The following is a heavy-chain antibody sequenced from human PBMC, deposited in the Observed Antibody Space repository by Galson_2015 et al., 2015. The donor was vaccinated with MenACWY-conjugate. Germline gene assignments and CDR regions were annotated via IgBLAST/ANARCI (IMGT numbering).Heavy chain of an antibody. V-gene: IGHV3-74*01. CDR3: ARETAAPGNWFDP. Sequence: SLRLSCAASGFTFTGYWMHWVRQAPGKGLVWVSRIKSDGSTTRYADSVKGRFTISRDNAKNTPYLQMNSLRAEDTAVYYCARETAAPGNWFDPWGQGTLVTVSS. D-gene: IGHD6-13*01. CDR2: IKSDGSTT. CDR1: GFTFTGYW. J-gene: IGHJ5*02.